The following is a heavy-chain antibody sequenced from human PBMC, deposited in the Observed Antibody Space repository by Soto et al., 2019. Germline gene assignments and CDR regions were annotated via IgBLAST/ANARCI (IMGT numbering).Heavy chain of an antibody. V-gene: IGHV1-3*01. D-gene: IGHD4-17*01. Sequence: ASVKVSCKASGYTFTSYAMHWVRQAPGQRLEWMGWINAGNGNTKYSQKFQGRVTITRDTSASTAYMELSSLRSEDTAVYYCARVGPVTLAYYYGMAVRGQGTTVTVSS. CDR1: GYTFTSYA. CDR3: ARVGPVTLAYYYGMAV. J-gene: IGHJ6*02. CDR2: INAGNGNT.